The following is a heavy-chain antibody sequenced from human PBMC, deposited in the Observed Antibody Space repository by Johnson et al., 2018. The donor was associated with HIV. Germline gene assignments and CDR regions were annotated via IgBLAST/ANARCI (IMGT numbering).Heavy chain of an antibody. CDR3: AKSLLRTWPWIQLWLGAFDI. V-gene: IGHV3-9*01. J-gene: IGHJ3*02. Sequence: VQLVESGGGLVQPGRSLRLSCAASGFTFDDYAMHWVRQAPGKGLEWVSGISWNSGSIGYADSVKGRFTISRDNAKNSLYLQMNSLRAEDTALYYCAKSLLRTWPWIQLWLGAFDIWG. CDR2: ISWNSGSI. D-gene: IGHD5-18*01. CDR1: GFTFDDYA.